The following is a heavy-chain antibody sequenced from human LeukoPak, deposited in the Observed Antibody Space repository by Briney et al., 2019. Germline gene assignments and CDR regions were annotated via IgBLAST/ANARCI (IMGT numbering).Heavy chain of an antibody. CDR2: INPSGGST. CDR1: GYTFTSYY. J-gene: IGHJ5*02. Sequence: ASVKVSCKASGYTFTSYYMHWVRQAPGQGLEWMGIINPSGGSTSYAQKFQGRVNMTRDTSTSTVYMELSSLRSEDTAVYYCARDASIAAAGNNWFDPWGQGTLVTVSS. D-gene: IGHD6-13*01. CDR3: ARDASIAAAGNNWFDP. V-gene: IGHV1-46*01.